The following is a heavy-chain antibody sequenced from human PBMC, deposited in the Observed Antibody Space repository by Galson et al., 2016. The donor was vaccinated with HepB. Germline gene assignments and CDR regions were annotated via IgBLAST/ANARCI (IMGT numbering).Heavy chain of an antibody. Sequence: SLRPSCAASGFTFTSNWMNWVRQAPGKGLEWVASINRDGDEKYYVDFVKGRFTISRDNAKNSLYLQMNSLRVEDTAVYYCARGTGMDGWGQGTTVTVSS. CDR1: GFTFTSNW. CDR2: INRDGDEK. V-gene: IGHV3-7*01. J-gene: IGHJ6*02. CDR3: ARGTGMDG.